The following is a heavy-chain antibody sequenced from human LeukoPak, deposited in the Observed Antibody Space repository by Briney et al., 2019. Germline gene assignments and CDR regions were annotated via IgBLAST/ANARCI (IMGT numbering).Heavy chain of an antibody. D-gene: IGHD2-15*01. J-gene: IGHJ5*02. CDR3: ARAKDIVVVVAASWFDP. CDR2: IIPIFGTA. V-gene: IGHV1-69*13. Sequence: SVKVSCKASGGTFSSYAISWVRQAPGQGLEWMGGIIPIFGTANYAQKFQGRVTITADESTSTAYMELSSLRSEGTAVYYCARAKDIVVVVAASWFDPWGQGTLVTVSS. CDR1: GGTFSSYA.